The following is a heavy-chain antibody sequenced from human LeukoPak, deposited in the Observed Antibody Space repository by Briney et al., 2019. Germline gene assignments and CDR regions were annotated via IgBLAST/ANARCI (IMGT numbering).Heavy chain of an antibody. CDR3: AKDSGPWAAAGRYYYYYGMDV. J-gene: IGHJ6*02. D-gene: IGHD6-13*01. V-gene: IGHV3-23*01. CDR1: GFTFSSYA. Sequence: GGSLRLSCAASGFTFSSYAMSWVRQAPGKGLEWVSAISGSGGSTYYADSVKGRFTISRDNSKNTLYLQMNSLRAEDTALYYCAKDSGPWAAAGRYYYYYGMDVWGQGTTVTVSS. CDR2: ISGSGGST.